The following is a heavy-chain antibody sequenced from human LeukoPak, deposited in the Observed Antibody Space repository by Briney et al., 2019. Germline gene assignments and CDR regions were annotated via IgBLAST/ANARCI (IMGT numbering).Heavy chain of an antibody. CDR3: AKDINYYGSGSSYYYGMDV. J-gene: IGHJ6*02. Sequence: GGSLRLSCAASGFTFDDYAMHWVRQAPGKGLEWVSGISWNSGSIGYADSVKGRFTISRDNAKNSLYLQMNSLRAEDTALYYCAKDINYYGSGSSYYYGMDVWGQGTTVTVSS. CDR2: ISWNSGSI. D-gene: IGHD3-10*01. CDR1: GFTFDDYA. V-gene: IGHV3-9*01.